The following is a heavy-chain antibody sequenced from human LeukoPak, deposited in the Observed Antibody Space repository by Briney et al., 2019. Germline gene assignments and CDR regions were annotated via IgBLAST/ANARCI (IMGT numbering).Heavy chain of an antibody. CDR2: ISGSGGST. CDR1: GSTFSSYA. J-gene: IGHJ2*01. CDR3: AKVVDYWGPRNWYFDL. Sequence: GGSLRLSCAASGSTFSSYAMSWVRQAPGKGLEWVSAISGSGGSTYYADSVKGRFTISRDNSTNTLYLQMNSLRAEDTAVYYCAKVVDYWGPRNWYFDLWGRGTLVTVSS. V-gene: IGHV3-23*01. D-gene: IGHD7-27*01.